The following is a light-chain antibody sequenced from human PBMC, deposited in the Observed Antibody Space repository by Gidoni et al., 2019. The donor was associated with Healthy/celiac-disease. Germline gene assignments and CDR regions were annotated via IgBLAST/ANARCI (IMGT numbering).Light chain of an antibody. CDR2: AAS. J-gene: IGKJ2*01. Sequence: DIQMTQSPSSLSASVGDRVTITCRASQSISSYLNWYQQKPGKAPKLLIYAASSLQSGVPSRFSSSGSGTDFTLTISSLQPEDFATYYCQQSYSTPRYTFGQGTKVEIK. CDR3: QQSYSTPRYT. CDR1: QSISSY. V-gene: IGKV1-39*01.